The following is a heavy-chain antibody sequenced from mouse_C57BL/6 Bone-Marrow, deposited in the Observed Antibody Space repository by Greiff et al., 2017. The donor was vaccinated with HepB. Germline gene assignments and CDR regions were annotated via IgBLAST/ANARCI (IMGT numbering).Heavy chain of an antibody. D-gene: IGHD2-10*01. CDR2: IYPGRGST. CDR3: AGPTPIGAMDY. J-gene: IGHJ4*01. Sequence: VQLQQPGAELVKPGASVKMSCKASGYTFTSYWITWVKQRPGQGLEWIGDIYPGRGSTNYNEKFKSKATLTVDTSSSTAYMQLSSLTSEDSAAYYCAGPTPIGAMDYWGQGTSVTVSS. CDR1: GYTFTSYW. V-gene: IGHV1-55*01.